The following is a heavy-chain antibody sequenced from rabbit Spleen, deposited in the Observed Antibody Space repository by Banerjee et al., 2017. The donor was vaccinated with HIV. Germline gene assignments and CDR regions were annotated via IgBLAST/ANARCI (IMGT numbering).Heavy chain of an antibody. V-gene: IGHV1S40*01. CDR1: GFSFNSGYD. D-gene: IGHD4-2*01. CDR2: IYAGSSGST. Sequence: QSLEESGGGLVNPGTSLTLTCRSSGFSFNSGYDMCWVRQAPGKGLEWIACIYAGSSGSTYSATWAKGRFTVSKTSSTTVTLQMTSLTAADTATYFCARDAGTSFSTYGMDLWGPGSLVTVS. J-gene: IGHJ6*01. CDR3: ARDAGTSFSTYGMDL.